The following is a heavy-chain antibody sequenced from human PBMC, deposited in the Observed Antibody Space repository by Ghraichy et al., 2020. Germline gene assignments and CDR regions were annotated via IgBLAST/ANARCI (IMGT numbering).Heavy chain of an antibody. J-gene: IGHJ4*02. CDR3: ARGRYDFLTGEYTGGWYYFDY. V-gene: IGHV4-34*01. CDR1: GGSFSGFY. CDR2: IDHSGSA. Sequence: SETLSLTCAVSGGSFSGFYWSWIRQSPGKRLEWIGKIDHSGSANYNPSLKSRLTISVDTPGNQFFLQLSSVTAADTAVYYCARGRYDFLTGEYTGGWYYFDYWGQGTLVTVSS. D-gene: IGHD3-9*01.